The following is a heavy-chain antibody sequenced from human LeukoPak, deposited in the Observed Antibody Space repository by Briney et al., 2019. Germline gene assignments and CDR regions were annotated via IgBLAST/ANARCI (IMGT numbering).Heavy chain of an antibody. V-gene: IGHV3-74*01. D-gene: IGHD3-10*01. CDR2: XXXXXGTT. Sequence: GGSLXLSXAASGITFSSXXXXXXXQDXGKGLXXXARXXXXXGTTXXXDSVKGRXXXSXDXAKNTLHLQMNSLRAEDTAVYYCARDLIFGSGSLDYWGQGTLVTVSS. CDR3: ARDLIFGSGSLDY. J-gene: IGHJ4*02. CDR1: GITFSSXX.